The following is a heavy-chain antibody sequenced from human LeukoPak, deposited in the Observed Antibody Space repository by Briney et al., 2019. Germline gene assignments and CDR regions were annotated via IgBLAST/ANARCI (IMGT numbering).Heavy chain of an antibody. CDR3: ASPVDSSGYYFDFDY. Sequence: ASVKVSCKASGGTFSSYAISWVRQAHGQGLEWMGGIIPIFGTANYARKFQGRVTITADESTSTAYMELSSLRSEDTAVYYCASPVDSSGYYFDFDYWGQGTLVTVSS. V-gene: IGHV1-69*13. D-gene: IGHD3-22*01. CDR1: GGTFSSYA. J-gene: IGHJ4*02. CDR2: IIPIFGTA.